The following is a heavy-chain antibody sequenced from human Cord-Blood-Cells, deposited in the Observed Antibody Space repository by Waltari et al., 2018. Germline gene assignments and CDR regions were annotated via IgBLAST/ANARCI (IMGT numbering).Heavy chain of an antibody. CDR1: GYTFTGYY. J-gene: IGHJ4*02. V-gene: IGHV1-2*02. D-gene: IGHD7-27*01. CDR3: ARGGEPNWGSCDY. Sequence: QVQLVQSGAEVKKPGASVKVSCKASGYTFTGYYMHWVRQAPGQGLGWMGWVNPNRGGTNDAQKFQGRVTMTRDTTISPAYMERSRLRSDDTAAYYCARGGEPNWGSCDYWGQGTLVTVSS. CDR2: VNPNRGGT.